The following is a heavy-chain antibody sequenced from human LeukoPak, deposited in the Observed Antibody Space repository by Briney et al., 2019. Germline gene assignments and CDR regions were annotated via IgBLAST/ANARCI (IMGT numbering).Heavy chain of an antibody. CDR2: IYYSGST. CDR3: ARGPYSSIGDY. CDR1: GGSISSGGYY. D-gene: IGHD6-13*01. Sequence: SETLSLTCIVSGGSISSGGYYWSWIRQHPGKGLEWIGYIYYSGSTYYNPSLKSRVTISVDTSKNQFSLKLSSVTAADTAVYYCARGPYSSIGDYWGQGTLVTVSS. J-gene: IGHJ4*02. V-gene: IGHV4-31*03.